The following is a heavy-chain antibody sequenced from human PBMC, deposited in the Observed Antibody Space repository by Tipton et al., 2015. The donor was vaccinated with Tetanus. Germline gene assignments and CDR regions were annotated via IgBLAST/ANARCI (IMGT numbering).Heavy chain of an antibody. V-gene: IGHV4-59*01. Sequence: LRLSCTVSGGSISGSSWNWIRRPPGKGLEWIGYVYYNGNTHYNPALKSRVTISVDTSKNQFSLKLSSVTAADTAIYYCARGTFHAFDFWGQGVQVTVSS. J-gene: IGHJ4*02. CDR1: GGSISGSS. CDR2: VYYNGNT. CDR3: ARGTFHAFDF. D-gene: IGHD2/OR15-2a*01.